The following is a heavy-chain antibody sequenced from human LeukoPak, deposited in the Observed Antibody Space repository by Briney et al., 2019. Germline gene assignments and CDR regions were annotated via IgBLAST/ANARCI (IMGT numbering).Heavy chain of an antibody. D-gene: IGHD5-12*01. CDR3: ARESGYSGYDYFDY. CDR2: IYHSGST. J-gene: IGHJ4*02. V-gene: IGHV4-30-2*01. CDR1: GGSISSGGYS. Sequence: SEILSLTCAVSGGSISSGGYSWSWIRQPPGKGLEWIGYIYHSGSTYYNPSLKSRATISVDRSKNQFSLKLSSVTAADTAVYYCARESGYSGYDYFDYWGQGTLVTVSS.